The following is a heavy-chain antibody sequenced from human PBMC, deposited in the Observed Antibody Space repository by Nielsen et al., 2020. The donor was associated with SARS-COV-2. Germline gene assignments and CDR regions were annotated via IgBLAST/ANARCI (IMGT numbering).Heavy chain of an antibody. CDR2: ISAYNGNT. D-gene: IGHD3-9*01. CDR3: ARAKRYFDQTYYFDY. V-gene: IGHV1-18*01. CDR1: GYTFTSYG. J-gene: IGHJ4*02. Sequence: ASVKVSCKASGYTFTSYGISWVRQAPGQGLEWMGWISAYNGNTNYAQKLQGRVTMTTDTSTSTAYMELRSLRSEDTAVYYCARAKRYFDQTYYFDYWGQGTLVTVSS.